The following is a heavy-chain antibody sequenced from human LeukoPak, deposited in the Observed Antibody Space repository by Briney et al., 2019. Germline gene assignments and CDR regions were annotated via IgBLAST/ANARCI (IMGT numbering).Heavy chain of an antibody. CDR1: GGSISGYF. CDR2: IHYSGCT. D-gene: IGHD3-10*01. J-gene: IGHJ4*02. V-gene: IGHV4-59*08. CDR3: ARYGITIVRGGKYYFDS. Sequence: SETLSPTRTVSGGSISGYFWSSIRQPPGKGLERIGYIHYSGCTNYNPSLNSRVTISVDTSKNQFSLRLSSVTAADTAVYYCARYGITIVRGGKYYFDSWGQGTLVTVSS.